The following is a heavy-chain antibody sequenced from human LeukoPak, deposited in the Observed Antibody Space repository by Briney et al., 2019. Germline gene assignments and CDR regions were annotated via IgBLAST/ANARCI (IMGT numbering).Heavy chain of an antibody. CDR3: AKVPTDSSGYYTYYFDY. CDR1: GFTFSSYG. CDR2: TSGSGGST. J-gene: IGHJ4*02. Sequence: GGTLRLSCAASGFTFSSYGMSWVRQAPGKGLEWVSATSGSGGSTCYADSVKGRFTISRDNSKNTLYLQMNSLRAEDTAVYYCAKVPTDSSGYYTYYFDYWGQGTLVTVSS. V-gene: IGHV3-23*01. D-gene: IGHD3-22*01.